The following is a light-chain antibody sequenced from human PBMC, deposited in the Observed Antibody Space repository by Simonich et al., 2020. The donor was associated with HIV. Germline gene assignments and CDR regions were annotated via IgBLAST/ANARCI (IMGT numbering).Light chain of an antibody. V-gene: IGKV4-1*01. CDR3: QQYYSTPLT. CDR1: QSVLHTSNNKNY. Sequence: DIVVTQSPDSLPVSLGERATINCKSSQSVLHTSNNKNYLAWYQQKPGQPPQLLIYWASTRESGVPDRFSGSGSGTRFTLTISSLQAEDVAVYYCQQYYSTPLTFGGGTKVEIK. J-gene: IGKJ4*01. CDR2: WAS.